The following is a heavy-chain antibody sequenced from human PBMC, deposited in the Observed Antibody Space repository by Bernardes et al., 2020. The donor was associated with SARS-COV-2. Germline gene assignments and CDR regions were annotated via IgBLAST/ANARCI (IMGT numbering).Heavy chain of an antibody. J-gene: IGHJ4*02. CDR3: ARDFSSGTGYKYGHPNY. D-gene: IGHD5-12*01. CDR1: GYTLSDYY. V-gene: IGHV1-46*01. Sequence: ASVKVSCKASGYTLSDYYMHWVRQAPGQGLEWMGLIDPSAGTTTYIQKFQGRVTMTRDTSTSTVYMEVRSLRSEDTAVYYCARDFSSGTGYKYGHPNYWGQGTLVTVSS. CDR2: IDPSAGTT.